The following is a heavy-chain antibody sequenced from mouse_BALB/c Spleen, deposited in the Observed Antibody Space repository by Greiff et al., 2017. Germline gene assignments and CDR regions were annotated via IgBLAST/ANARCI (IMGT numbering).Heavy chain of an antibody. CDR2: IDPANGNT. CDR3: DRGYYDYDEDCAY. J-gene: IGHJ3*01. Sequence: EVQLVESGAELVKPGASVKLSCTASGFNFTDSYMPWVKQRPEQGLEWIGRIDPANGNTKYDPKFQGKSTITADTSSNTAYLQLSSLTSEDTAVYDGDRGYYDYDEDCAYWGQGTLVTVAA. V-gene: IGHV14-3*02. D-gene: IGHD2-4*01. CDR1: GFNFTDSY.